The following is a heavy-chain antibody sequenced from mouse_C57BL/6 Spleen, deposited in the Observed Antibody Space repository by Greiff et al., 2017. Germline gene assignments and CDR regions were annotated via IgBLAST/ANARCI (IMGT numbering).Heavy chain of an antibody. CDR1: GFTFSDYG. V-gene: IGHV5-17*01. Sequence: EVMLVESGGGLVKPGGSLKLSCAASGFTFSDYGMHWVRQAPEKGLEWVAYISSGSSTIYYADTVKGRFTISRDNAKNTLFLQMTSLRSEDTAMYYCARDYYGSGYEYFDVWGTGTTVTVSS. J-gene: IGHJ1*03. CDR2: ISSGSSTI. CDR3: ARDYYGSGYEYFDV. D-gene: IGHD1-1*01.